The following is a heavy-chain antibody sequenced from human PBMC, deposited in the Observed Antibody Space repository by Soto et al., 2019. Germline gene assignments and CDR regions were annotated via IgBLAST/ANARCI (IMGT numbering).Heavy chain of an antibody. CDR3: AKGYSSSWYRGWFDP. CDR2: ISWNSGSI. Sequence: PGGSLRLSCAASGFTFDDYAMHWVRQAPGKGLEWVSGISWNSGSIGYADSVKGRFTISRDNAKNSLYLQMNSLRAEDTALYYCAKGYSSSWYRGWFDPWGQGTLVTVSS. J-gene: IGHJ5*02. D-gene: IGHD6-13*01. V-gene: IGHV3-9*01. CDR1: GFTFDDYA.